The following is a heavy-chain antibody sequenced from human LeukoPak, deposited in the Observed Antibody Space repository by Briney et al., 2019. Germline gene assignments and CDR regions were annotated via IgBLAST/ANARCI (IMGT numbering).Heavy chain of an antibody. CDR1: GFIFGKYA. V-gene: IGHV3-49*03. J-gene: IGHJ5*02. Sequence: GGSLRLSCVGSGFIFGKYAMSWFRQAPGKGLEWVGFIRSKAYGGTTEYAASVKGRFTISRDDSKSIAYLQMNSLKTEDTAVYYCTRERGFDPWGQGTLVTVSS. CDR2: IRSKAYGGTT. CDR3: TRERGFDP.